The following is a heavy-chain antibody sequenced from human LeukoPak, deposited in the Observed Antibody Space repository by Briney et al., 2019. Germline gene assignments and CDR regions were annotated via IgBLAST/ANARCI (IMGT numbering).Heavy chain of an antibody. CDR2: IHSGGNT. D-gene: IGHD5-24*01. CDR1: GFTFISHY. Sequence: GGSLRLSCAASGFTFISHYMNWVRQAPGKGLEWVSVIHSGGNTYYADSVKGRFTISRDNSKSTLYLQMNSLRAEDTAVYYCARGSERWLQPFDYWGQGTLVTVSS. CDR3: ARGSERWLQPFDY. V-gene: IGHV3-53*01. J-gene: IGHJ4*02.